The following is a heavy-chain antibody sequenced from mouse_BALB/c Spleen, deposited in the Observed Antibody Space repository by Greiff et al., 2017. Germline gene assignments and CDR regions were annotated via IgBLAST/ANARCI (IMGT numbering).Heavy chain of an antibody. J-gene: IGHJ4*01. CDR1: GYSITSDYA. CDR2: ISYSGST. Sequence: ESGPGLVKPSQSLSLTCTVTGYSITSDYAWNWIRQFPGNKLEWMGYISYSGSTSYNPSLKSRISITRDTSKNQFFLQLNSVTTEDTATYYCARGGAMDYWGQGTSVTVSS. CDR3: ARGGAMDY. V-gene: IGHV3-2*02.